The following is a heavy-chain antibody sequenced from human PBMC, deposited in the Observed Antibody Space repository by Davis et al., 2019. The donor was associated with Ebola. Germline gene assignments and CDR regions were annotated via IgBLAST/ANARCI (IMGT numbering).Heavy chain of an antibody. D-gene: IGHD6-13*01. CDR1: GFTFSSYG. CDR3: AKAGSAAVYYFDY. J-gene: IGHJ4*02. Sequence: GESLKISCAASGFTFSSYGMHWVRQAPGKGLEWVAVISYDGSNKYYADSVKGRFTISRDNSKNTLYLQMNSLRAEDTAAYYCAKAGSAAVYYFDYWGQGTLVTVSS. CDR2: ISYDGSNK. V-gene: IGHV3-30*18.